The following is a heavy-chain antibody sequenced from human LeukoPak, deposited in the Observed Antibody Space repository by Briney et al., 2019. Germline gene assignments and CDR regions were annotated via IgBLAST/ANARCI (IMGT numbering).Heavy chain of an antibody. CDR1: GYTFSRHG. V-gene: IGHV3-33*06. CDR3: AKGRYSSGWSYFDY. CDR2: VWYDGRNR. J-gene: IGHJ4*02. D-gene: IGHD6-19*01. Sequence: GGSLRLSCAASGYTFSRHGIHWVRQAPGKGLEWVAVVWYDGRNRDYADSVKGRFTISRDNSKNTLYLQMNSLRAEDTAVYYCAKGRYSSGWSYFDYWGQGTLVTVSS.